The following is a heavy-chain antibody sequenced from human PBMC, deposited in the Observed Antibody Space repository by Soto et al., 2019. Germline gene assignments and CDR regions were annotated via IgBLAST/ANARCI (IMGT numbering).Heavy chain of an antibody. CDR1: GFTFSSYA. J-gene: IGHJ3*02. CDR3: AKDIVLMVYGFRDAFDI. Sequence: PGGSLRLSCAAAGFTFSSYAMSWVRQAPGKGLEWVSAISGSGGSTYYADSVKGRFTISRDNSKNTLYLQMNSLRAEDTAVYYCAKDIVLMVYGFRDAFDIWGQGTMVTVSS. D-gene: IGHD2-8*01. V-gene: IGHV3-23*01. CDR2: ISGSGGST.